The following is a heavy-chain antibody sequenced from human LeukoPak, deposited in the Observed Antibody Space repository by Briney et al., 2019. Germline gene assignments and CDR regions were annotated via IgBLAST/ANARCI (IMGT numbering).Heavy chain of an antibody. CDR1: GYTFTSYY. CDR3: ARLTNDYFDY. V-gene: IGHV1-46*01. CDR2: INPSGGST. J-gene: IGHJ4*02. D-gene: IGHD1-1*01. Sequence: GASVKVSCKASGYTFTSYYMHWVRQAPGQGLEWMGIINPSGGSTSYAQKFQGRVTMTRDTSTSTVYMELSSLKASDTAMYYCARLTNDYFDYWGQGTLVTVSS.